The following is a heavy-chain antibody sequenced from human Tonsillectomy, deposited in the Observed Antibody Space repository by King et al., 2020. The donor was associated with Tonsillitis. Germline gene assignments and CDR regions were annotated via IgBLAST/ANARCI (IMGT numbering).Heavy chain of an antibody. Sequence: QLVQSGAEVKKPGASVKVSCKASGYTFTSYGISWVRQAPGQGLEWMGWSSGYNGNTKYATKNQGRVTITTDTTTNTVYMELRSLGSGDTAVYYCARSSPPDYWGQGTLVTVSA. CDR2: SSGYNGNT. CDR3: ARSSPPDY. V-gene: IGHV1-18*01. D-gene: IGHD6-13*01. J-gene: IGHJ4*02. CDR1: GYTFTSYG.